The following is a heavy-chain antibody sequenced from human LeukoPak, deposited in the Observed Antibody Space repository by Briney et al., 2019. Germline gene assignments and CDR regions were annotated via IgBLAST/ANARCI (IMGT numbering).Heavy chain of an antibody. V-gene: IGHV1-69*01. D-gene: IGHD4-11*01. CDR3: ARLRRYSNYYQDNWFDP. CDR1: GGTFSRYA. J-gene: IGHJ5*02. CDR2: IIPIFGTA. Sequence: SVKVSCKASGGTFSRYAISWVRQAPGQGLEWMGGIIPIFGTANYAQKFQGGVTITADESTSTAYMEVSSLRSEDTAMYYCARLRRYSNYYQDNWFDPWGQGTLVTVSS.